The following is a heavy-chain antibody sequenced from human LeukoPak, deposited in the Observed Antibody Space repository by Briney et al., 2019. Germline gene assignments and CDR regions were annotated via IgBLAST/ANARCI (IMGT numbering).Heavy chain of an antibody. D-gene: IGHD3-10*01. CDR2: IGSSSSAI. CDR1: GFTFSSFG. CDR3: ARVVSYYGSSYRLLDL. Sequence: GGSLRLSCAASGFTFSSFGMNWVRQAPGKGLEWVSYIGSSSSAIYYADSVKGRFTISRDNAKNSLYLQMNSLRDEDAAVYYCARVVSYYGSSYRLLDLWGRGTLVTVSS. J-gene: IGHJ2*01. V-gene: IGHV3-48*02.